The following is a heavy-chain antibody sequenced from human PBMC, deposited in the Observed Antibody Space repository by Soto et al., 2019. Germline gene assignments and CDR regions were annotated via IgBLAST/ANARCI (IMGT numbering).Heavy chain of an antibody. D-gene: IGHD2-15*01. CDR1: GFTFTKYS. V-gene: IGHV3-48*02. Sequence: PGGSLRLSCVTSGFTFTKYSMNWVRQAPGKGLEWVSYISYSGETKYYADSLKGRYAISRDDAKNSVYLQMNSLRDEDTAFYYCVRGVVVVVGSTSENFEHWGHGTLVTVSS. CDR3: VRGVVVVVGSTSENFEH. J-gene: IGHJ4*01. CDR2: ISYSGETK.